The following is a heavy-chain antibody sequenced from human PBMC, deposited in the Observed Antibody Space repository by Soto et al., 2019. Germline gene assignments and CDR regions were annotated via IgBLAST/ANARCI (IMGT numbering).Heavy chain of an antibody. CDR3: ARGRFWSGIDY. J-gene: IGHJ4*02. V-gene: IGHV3-48*01. CDR2: ISSSSSTI. CDR1: GFTFSSYS. Sequence: VQLVESGGGLVQPGGSLRLSCAASGFTFSSYSMTWVRQAPGKGLEWVSYISSSSSTIYYADSVKGRFTISRDNAKNSLYLQMNSLRAEDTAVYYCARGRFWSGIDYWGQGTLVTVSS. D-gene: IGHD3-3*01.